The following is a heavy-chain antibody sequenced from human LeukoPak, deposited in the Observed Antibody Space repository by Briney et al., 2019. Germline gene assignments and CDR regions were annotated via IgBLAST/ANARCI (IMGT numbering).Heavy chain of an antibody. CDR3: ARHGGLMVRGIRRYMDV. J-gene: IGHJ6*03. CDR1: GGSFSGYY. Sequence: SETLSLTCAVYGGSFSGYYWSWIRQPPEKGLEWIGEINHSGATNYNPSLKSRVTISVDTSKNQFSLKLSSVTAADTAIYYCARHGGLMVRGIRRYMDVWGKGTTVTISS. D-gene: IGHD3-10*01. V-gene: IGHV4-34*01. CDR2: INHSGAT.